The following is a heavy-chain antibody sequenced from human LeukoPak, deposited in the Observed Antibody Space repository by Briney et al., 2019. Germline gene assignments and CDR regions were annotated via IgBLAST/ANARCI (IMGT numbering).Heavy chain of an antibody. CDR3: ARGYFDSSGYSNPFDY. CDR2: IHYSGTT. D-gene: IGHD3-22*01. V-gene: IGHV4-59*01. J-gene: IGHJ4*02. CDR1: GGTISSSY. Sequence: SETLSLTCSVSGGTISSSYWSWMRQPPGKGLEWIGYIHYSGTTKYNPSLQNRVTISVDTSKNQFSLNLRSVTAADTAVYYCARGYFDSSGYSNPFDYWGQGTLVTVSS.